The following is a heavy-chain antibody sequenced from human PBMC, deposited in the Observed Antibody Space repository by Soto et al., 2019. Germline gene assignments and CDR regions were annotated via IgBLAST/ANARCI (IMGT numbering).Heavy chain of an antibody. Sequence: PGGSLRLSCAASGFTFDDYAMHWVRQAPGKGLEWVSGISWNSGSIGYADSVKGRFTISRDNAKNSLYPQMNSLRAEDTALYYCAKDIGVDCSGGSCYSGLSNYYGMDVWGQGTTVTVSS. CDR2: ISWNSGSI. CDR1: GFTFDDYA. D-gene: IGHD2-15*01. CDR3: AKDIGVDCSGGSCYSGLSNYYGMDV. J-gene: IGHJ6*02. V-gene: IGHV3-9*01.